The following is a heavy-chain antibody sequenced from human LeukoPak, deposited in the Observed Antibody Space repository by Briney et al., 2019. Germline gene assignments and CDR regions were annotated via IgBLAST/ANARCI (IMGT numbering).Heavy chain of an antibody. CDR3: ARGTGKYSSASS. V-gene: IGHV3-66*01. D-gene: IGHD6-19*01. Sequence: GGSLRLSCAASGFTVSSNYMSWVRQAPGKGLEWVSVIYSGGSTYYADSVRGRFTISRDNSKNTLYLQMNSLRAEDTALYYCARGTGKYSSASSWGQGTLVTVSS. J-gene: IGHJ5*02. CDR1: GFTVSSNY. CDR2: IYSGGST.